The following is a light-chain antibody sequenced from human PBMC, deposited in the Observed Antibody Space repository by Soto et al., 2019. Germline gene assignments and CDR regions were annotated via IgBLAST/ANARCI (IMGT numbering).Light chain of an antibody. J-gene: IGLJ1*01. Sequence: QSALTQPRSVSGSPGLSVTISCTGTSSDVGGYNYVSWYQQHPGKAHKLMIYDDSKRPSGVPDRFSGSKSGNTASLTISGLQAEDEADYYCCSYAGSYTFAVFGTGTKVTVL. CDR2: DDS. CDR1: SSDVGGYNY. CDR3: CSYAGSYTFAV. V-gene: IGLV2-11*01.